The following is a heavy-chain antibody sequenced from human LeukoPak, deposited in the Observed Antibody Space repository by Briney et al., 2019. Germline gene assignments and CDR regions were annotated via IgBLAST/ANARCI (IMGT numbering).Heavy chain of an antibody. CDR2: ISGSGNST. CDR1: GFTFSSYE. J-gene: IGHJ6*03. Sequence: GGSLRLSCAASGFTFSSYEMTWVRQAPGKGLEWVLGISGSGNSTYYADSVKGRFTISRDNSKNTLYLQMNSLRAEDTAVYYCAKCSILNGYYYSYYMDVWGKGTRVPVS. V-gene: IGHV3-23*01. D-gene: IGHD3-3*01. CDR3: AKCSILNGYYYSYYMDV.